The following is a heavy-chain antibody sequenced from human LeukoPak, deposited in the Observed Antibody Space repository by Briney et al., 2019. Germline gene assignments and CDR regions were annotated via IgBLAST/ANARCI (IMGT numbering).Heavy chain of an antibody. V-gene: IGHV3-66*01. D-gene: IGHD2-15*01. Sequence: PGRSLRLSCAASGFTVNSHYISWVRQAPGKGLEWVSVIYSGGSTYYADSVKGRFTISRDNSKNTLYLQMNSLRAEDTAVYYCARYLGGSYGMDVWGQGTTVIVSS. CDR3: ARYLGGSYGMDV. CDR1: GFTVNSHY. CDR2: IYSGGST. J-gene: IGHJ6*02.